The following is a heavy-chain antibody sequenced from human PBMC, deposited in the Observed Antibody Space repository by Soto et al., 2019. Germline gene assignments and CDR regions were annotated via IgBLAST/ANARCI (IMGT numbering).Heavy chain of an antibody. Sequence: SETLSLTCTVSGGSISSGGYYWSWIRQHPGKGLEWIGYIYCSGSTYYNPSLKSRVTISVDTSKNQFSLKLSSVTAADTAVYYCARGTAYYDFWSGFPNTGYGMDVWCQGTTVTVSS. D-gene: IGHD3-3*01. CDR3: ARGTAYYDFWSGFPNTGYGMDV. CDR1: GGSISSGGYY. J-gene: IGHJ6*02. V-gene: IGHV4-31*03. CDR2: IYCSGST.